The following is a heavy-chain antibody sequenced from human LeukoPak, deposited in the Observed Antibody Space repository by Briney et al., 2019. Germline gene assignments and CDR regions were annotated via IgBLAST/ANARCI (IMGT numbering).Heavy chain of an antibody. CDR3: AKSLMVATLGYFDY. J-gene: IGHJ4*02. CDR2: TSYDGSNK. V-gene: IGHV3-30-3*02. D-gene: IGHD2-8*01. CDR1: GFTFSSYA. Sequence: GGSLRLSCAASGFTFSSYAMHWVRQAPGKGLEWVAVTSYDGSNKYYADSVKGRFTISRDNSKNTLYLQMNSLRAEDTAVYYCAKSLMVATLGYFDYWGQGTLVTVSS.